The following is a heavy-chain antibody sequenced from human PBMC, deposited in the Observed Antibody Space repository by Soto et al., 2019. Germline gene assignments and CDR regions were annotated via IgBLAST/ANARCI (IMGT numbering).Heavy chain of an antibody. CDR1: GFIFSNHA. Sequence: PGGSLRLSFAASGFIFSNHAMSWVRQAPGKRLEWVSGISASGNLIYYADSVKGRFNMSRDNSKNTLYLQMNSLRAEDTAVYFCAKRQGIGSAAKNFDFWGQGTLVTVSS. D-gene: IGHD6-13*01. CDR3: AKRQGIGSAAKNFDF. V-gene: IGHV3-23*01. J-gene: IGHJ4*02. CDR2: ISASGNLI.